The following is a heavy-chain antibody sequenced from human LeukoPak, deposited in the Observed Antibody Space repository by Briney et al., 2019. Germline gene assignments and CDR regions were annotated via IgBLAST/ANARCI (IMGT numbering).Heavy chain of an antibody. CDR3: AIMHGYYDGTGYWVQ. Sequence: GGSLRLSCAASGFTFASYSMSWVRQAPGKGLEWVSFITTNGGRTSYADSVEGRFTISRDNPRNTLYMQMNSLRDEDTAVYYCAIMHGYYDGTGYWVQWGQGTLVTVSS. V-gene: IGHV3-23*01. D-gene: IGHD3-22*01. CDR2: ITTNGGRT. CDR1: GFTFASYS. J-gene: IGHJ1*01.